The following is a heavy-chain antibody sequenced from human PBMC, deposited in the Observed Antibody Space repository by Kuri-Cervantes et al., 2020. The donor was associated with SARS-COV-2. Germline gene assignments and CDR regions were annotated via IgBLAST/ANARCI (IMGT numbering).Heavy chain of an antibody. V-gene: IGHV3-30*01. CDR1: GFTFSSYA. CDR2: ISYDGSNK. D-gene: IGHD6-13*01. CDR3: ASASGYSSLNYFDY. J-gene: IGHJ4*02. Sequence: GESLKISCAASGFTFSSYAMHWVRQAPGKGLEWVAVISYDGSNKYYADSVKGRFTISRDNSKNTLYLQMNSLRAEDTAVHYCASASGYSSLNYFDYWGQGTLVTVSS.